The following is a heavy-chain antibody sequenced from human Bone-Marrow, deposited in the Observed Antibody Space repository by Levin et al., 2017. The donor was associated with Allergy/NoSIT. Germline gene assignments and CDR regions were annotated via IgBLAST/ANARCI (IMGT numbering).Heavy chain of an antibody. Sequence: PAASVKVSCRASGYGFPTYWIGWVRQMPGKGLEYMGIIYPDDSDTRYSPSFQGQVTISVDKSINTAYLQWSSLKASDSATYFCARGYTTADYWGQGTVVFVSS. V-gene: IGHV5-51*01. CDR2: IYPDDSDT. CDR1: GYGFPTYW. CDR3: ARGYTTADY. J-gene: IGHJ4*02. D-gene: IGHD2-2*02.